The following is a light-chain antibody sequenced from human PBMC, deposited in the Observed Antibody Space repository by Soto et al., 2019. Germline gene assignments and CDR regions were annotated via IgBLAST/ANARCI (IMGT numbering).Light chain of an antibody. CDR2: GAT. Sequence: EIVMTQSPATLSVSPGERATLSCRASQSVSSNLDWYQQKPGQAPMILIYGATTRATGIPARFSGSGSGTEFTLTISSMQSEDFAVYYCLQYNNWPPLTFGGGTKEEFK. V-gene: IGKV3-15*01. CDR3: LQYNNWPPLT. CDR1: QSVSSN. J-gene: IGKJ4*01.